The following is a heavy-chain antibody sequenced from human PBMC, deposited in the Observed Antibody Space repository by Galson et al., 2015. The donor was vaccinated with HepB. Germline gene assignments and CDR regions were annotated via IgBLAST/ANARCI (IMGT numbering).Heavy chain of an antibody. V-gene: IGHV1-69*13. D-gene: IGHD6-19*01. CDR1: GGTFSSYA. CDR3: ATPGVYSSGWYGGASFDY. CDR2: IIPIFGTA. J-gene: IGHJ4*02. Sequence: SVKVSCKASGGTFSSYAISWVRQAPGQGLEWMGGIIPIFGTANYAQKFQGRVTITADESTSTAYMELSSLRSEDTAVYYCATPGVYSSGWYGGASFDYWGQGALVTVSS.